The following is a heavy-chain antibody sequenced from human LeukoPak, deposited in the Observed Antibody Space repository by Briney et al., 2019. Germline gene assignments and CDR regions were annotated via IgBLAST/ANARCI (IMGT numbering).Heavy chain of an antibody. D-gene: IGHD2-8*02. CDR2: ISYDGSNK. CDR1: GFTFSSYA. Sequence: GRSLRLSCAASGFTFSSYAMHWVRQAPGKGLEWVAVISYDGSNKYYADSVKGRFTISRDNSKNTLYLQMNSLRAEDTAVYYCAKKYWWWSHEDAFDIWGQGTMVTVSS. J-gene: IGHJ3*02. CDR3: AKKYWWWSHEDAFDI. V-gene: IGHV3-30-3*02.